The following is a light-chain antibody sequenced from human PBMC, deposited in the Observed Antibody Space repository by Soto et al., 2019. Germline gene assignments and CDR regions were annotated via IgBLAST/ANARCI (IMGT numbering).Light chain of an antibody. J-gene: IGKJ2*01. V-gene: IGKV2-30*01. CDR1: QSLVYSDGNTY. CDR2: KVS. Sequence: DVVMTQSPLSLPVTLGQPASISCRSSQSLVYSDGNTYLNWFQQRPGQSPRRLIYKVSNRDSGVPDRFSGSGSGIDFTLKISRVVSLYVGVYYCMQGTHWPPYTFGQGTKLEIK. CDR3: MQGTHWPPYT.